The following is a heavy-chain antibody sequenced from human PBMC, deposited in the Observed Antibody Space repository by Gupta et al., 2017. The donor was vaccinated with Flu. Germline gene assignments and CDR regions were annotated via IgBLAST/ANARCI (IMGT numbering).Heavy chain of an antibody. CDR1: GFTFTDSA. CDR2: IRGRTKSFAT. Sequence: GFTFTDSAIHWVRQAPGKGLEWVGRIRGRTKSFATAYAASVQGRFTISRDDSRNTTYLQMSSLHSEDTAVYYCNVNYGDNQLLFSSWGQGTLVTVSS. D-gene: IGHD3-10*01. V-gene: IGHV3-73*01. J-gene: IGHJ5*02. CDR3: NVNYGDNQLLFSS.